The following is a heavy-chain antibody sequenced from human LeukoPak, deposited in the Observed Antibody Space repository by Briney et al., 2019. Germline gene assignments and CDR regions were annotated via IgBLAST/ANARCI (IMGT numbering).Heavy chain of an antibody. CDR2: INVGKGNV. J-gene: IGHJ4*02. CDR1: GFTLSTYA. Sequence: ASVKVSCKASGFTLSTYAIHWVRQAPGQGLEWMGWINVGKGNVKYSQKFQGRVTITRDTSASTVYMELSRLRPEDTAIYYCARGHMVTTWKDFDYWGQGTLVALSS. V-gene: IGHV1-3*01. CDR3: ARGHMVTTWKDFDY. D-gene: IGHD4-17*01.